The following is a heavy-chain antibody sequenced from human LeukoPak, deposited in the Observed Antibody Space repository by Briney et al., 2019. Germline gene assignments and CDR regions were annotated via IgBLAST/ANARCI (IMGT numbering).Heavy chain of an antibody. J-gene: IGHJ4*02. V-gene: IGHV4-59*01. CDR1: GGSISSYY. CDR3: ASSPGYCSGGSCYPWGFDY. D-gene: IGHD2-15*01. Sequence: PSETLSLTCTVSGGSISSYYWSWIRQLPGKGLEWIGYTYYSGSTNYNPSLKSRVTISVGTSKNQFSLKLSSVTAADTAVYYCASSPGYCSGGSCYPWGFDYWGQGTLVTVSS. CDR2: TYYSGST.